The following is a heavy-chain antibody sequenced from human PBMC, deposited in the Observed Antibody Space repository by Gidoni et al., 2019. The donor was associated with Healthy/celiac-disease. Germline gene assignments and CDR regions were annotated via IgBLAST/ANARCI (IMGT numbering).Heavy chain of an antibody. J-gene: IGHJ4*02. CDR1: GYTFTSYG. CDR3: ARDYYDSSGYYPYYFDY. V-gene: IGHV1-18*01. D-gene: IGHD3-22*01. Sequence: QVQLVQSGAEVKKPGASVRVSCKASGYTFTSYGISWVRQAPGQGLEWMGWISAYNGNTNYAQKLQGRVTMTTDTSTSTAHMELRSLRSDDTAVYYCARDYYDSSGYYPYYFDYWGQGTLVTVSS. CDR2: ISAYNGNT.